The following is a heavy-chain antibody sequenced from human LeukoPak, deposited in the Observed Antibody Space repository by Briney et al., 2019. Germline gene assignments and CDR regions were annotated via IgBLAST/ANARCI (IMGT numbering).Heavy chain of an antibody. CDR3: ARGPSGSYDY. V-gene: IGHV3-48*01. D-gene: IGHD1-26*01. CDR1: GFTFSSYS. Sequence: GGSLRLSCAASGFTFSSYSMNWVRQAPGKGLEWVSYISSSSSTIYYADSVKGRFTISRDNAKNSLYLQMNSLRAEDTTVYYCARGPSGSYDYWGQGTLVTVSS. CDR2: ISSSSSTI. J-gene: IGHJ4*02.